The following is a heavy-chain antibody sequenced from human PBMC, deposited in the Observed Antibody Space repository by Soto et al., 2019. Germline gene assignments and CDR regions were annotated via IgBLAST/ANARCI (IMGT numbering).Heavy chain of an antibody. J-gene: IGHJ4*02. D-gene: IGHD6-13*01. CDR3: ARQDYSTTWYLNY. V-gene: IGHV3-23*01. Sequence: EVQLLESGGGVVQPGGSLRLSCAASGFTFSAYAMTWVRQAPGKGLEWVSVISGSAGATYYADSVKGRFTISRDKSKNTLYLQMNSLRVEDTAVYYCARQDYSTTWYLNYWGQGTLVTVSS. CDR2: ISGSAGAT. CDR1: GFTFSAYA.